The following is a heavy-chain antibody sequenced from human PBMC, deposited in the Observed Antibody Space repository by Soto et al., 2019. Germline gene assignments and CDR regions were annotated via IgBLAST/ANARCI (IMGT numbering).Heavy chain of an antibody. Sequence: EVQVVESGGGLVQRGGSLRLSCAASGFAFISYSMTWVRQAPGKGLEWVANINQDGTRKYYVDSVKGRFTISRDNAQNSLYLQMSSLTVEDTAVYYCAALTAGPLYGGQGTPITVSS. CDR3: AALTAGPLY. CDR2: INQDGTRK. V-gene: IGHV3-7*02. J-gene: IGHJ4*02. CDR1: GFAFISYS. D-gene: IGHD2-21*02.